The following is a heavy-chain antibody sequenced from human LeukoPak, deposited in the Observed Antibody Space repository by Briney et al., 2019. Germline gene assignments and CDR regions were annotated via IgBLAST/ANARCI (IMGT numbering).Heavy chain of an antibody. V-gene: IGHV4-34*01. CDR2: INHSGST. Sequence: GSLRLSCVASGFSFTGYWMSWIRQPPGKGLEWIGEINHSGSTNYNPSLKSRVTISVDTSKNQFSLKLSSVTAADTAVYYCARGYCSSTSCYVGWFDPWGQGTLVTVSS. D-gene: IGHD2-2*01. CDR3: ARGYCSSTSCYVGWFDP. CDR1: GFSFTGYW. J-gene: IGHJ5*02.